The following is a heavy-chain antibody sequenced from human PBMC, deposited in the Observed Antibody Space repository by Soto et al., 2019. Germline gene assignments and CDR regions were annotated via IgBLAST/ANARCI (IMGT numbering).Heavy chain of an antibody. Sequence: QVQLQESGPGLVKPSETLSLMCTVSGGSISSYYWSWIRQPPGKGLEWIGYIYYSGSTNYNPSLKSRVTISVDTSKNQFSLKLSSGTAADTAVYYCARDQVLYDAFDIWGQGTMVTVSS. V-gene: IGHV4-59*01. D-gene: IGHD3-16*01. J-gene: IGHJ3*02. CDR1: GGSISSYY. CDR3: ARDQVLYDAFDI. CDR2: IYYSGST.